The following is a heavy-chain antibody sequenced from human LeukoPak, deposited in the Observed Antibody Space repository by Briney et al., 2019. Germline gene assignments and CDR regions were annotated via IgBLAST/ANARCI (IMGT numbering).Heavy chain of an antibody. CDR3: ARTFRGVIENWFDP. J-gene: IGHJ5*02. Sequence: SETLSLTCTVSGGSISSYYWSWIRQPPGKGLEWIGYIYYSGSTNYNPSLKSRVTISVDTSKNQFSLKLSSVTAADTAAYYCARTFRGVIENWFDPWGQGTLVTVSS. CDR2: IYYSGST. V-gene: IGHV4-59*01. D-gene: IGHD3-16*02. CDR1: GGSISSYY.